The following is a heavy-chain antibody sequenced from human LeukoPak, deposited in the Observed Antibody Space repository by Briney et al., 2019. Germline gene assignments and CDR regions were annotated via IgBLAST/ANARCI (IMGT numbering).Heavy chain of an antibody. J-gene: IGHJ2*01. CDR3: ARDVVDYDFWSGYSYWDFDL. D-gene: IGHD3-3*01. CDR2: IYTSGST. Sequence: SQTLSLTCTVSGGSISSGSYYWSWIRQPAGKGLEWIGRIYTSGSTNYNPSLKSRVTISVDTSKNQFSLKLSSVTAADTAVYYCARDVVDYDFWSGYSYWDFDLWGRGTLVTVSS. V-gene: IGHV4-61*02. CDR1: GGSISSGSYY.